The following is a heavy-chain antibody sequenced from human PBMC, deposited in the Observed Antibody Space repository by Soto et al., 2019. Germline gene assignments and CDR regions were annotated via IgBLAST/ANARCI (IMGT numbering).Heavy chain of an antibody. CDR1: GFTFSSYG. CDR3: ARDDCSGGGCYPDY. CDR2: IWYDGSNK. D-gene: IGHD2-15*01. Sequence: QVQLVESGGGVVQPGRSLRLSCAASGFTFSSYGMHWVRHAPGKGLEWVAVIWYDGSNKYYADSVKGRFTISRDNSKNMLYLQMNSLRAEDTAVYYCARDDCSGGGCYPDYWGQGTLVTVSS. J-gene: IGHJ4*02. V-gene: IGHV3-33*01.